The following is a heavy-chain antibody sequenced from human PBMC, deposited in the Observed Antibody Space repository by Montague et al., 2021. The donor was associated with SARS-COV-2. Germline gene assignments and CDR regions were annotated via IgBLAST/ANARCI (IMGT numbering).Heavy chain of an antibody. CDR3: VRADRRDPDTPHLYYYKGMDL. J-gene: IGHJ6*02. CDR1: GGSIGSYY. CDR2: IHYSGSN. Sequence: SETLSLTCSVSGGSIGSYYWSWLRQPPGKGLEWIGHIHYSGSNTYSPSFKNRVTISVDTSKNQVSLNLRSVTAADTAVYFCVRADRRDPDTPHLYYYKGMDLWGQGTTVTVSS. V-gene: IGHV4-59*01. D-gene: IGHD2-15*01.